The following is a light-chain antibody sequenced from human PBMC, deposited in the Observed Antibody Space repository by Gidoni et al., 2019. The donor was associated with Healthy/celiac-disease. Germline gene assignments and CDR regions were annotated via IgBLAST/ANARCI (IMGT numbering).Light chain of an antibody. CDR2: EVS. CDR1: SSDVGGYNY. Sequence: QSALTQPASESGATGQSITISCTGTSSDVGGYNYVPWYQQHPGKAPKLMIYEVSNRPSGVSNRFSGSKSGNTASLTISGLQAEDEADYYCRSYTSRSTLVFGGGTKLTVL. J-gene: IGLJ2*01. V-gene: IGLV2-14*01. CDR3: RSYTSRSTLV.